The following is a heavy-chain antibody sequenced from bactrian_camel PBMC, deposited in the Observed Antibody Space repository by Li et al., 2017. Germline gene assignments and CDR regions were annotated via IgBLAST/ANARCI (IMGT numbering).Heavy chain of an antibody. J-gene: IGHJ4*01. Sequence: HVQLVESGGGSVQAGESLRLSCAASGYTFSSYAVVWFRQAPGKEREGVAAIDAEGTATYADSVKGRFTIVLGSGRNTMDLQMNDLKPEDAAMYYCAVQRLHPGVRWKVIGDYPHWGQGTQVTVS. CDR3: AVQRLHPGVRWKVIGDYPH. CDR1: GYTFSSYA. CDR2: IDAEGTA. V-gene: IGHV3S57*01. D-gene: IGHD4*01.